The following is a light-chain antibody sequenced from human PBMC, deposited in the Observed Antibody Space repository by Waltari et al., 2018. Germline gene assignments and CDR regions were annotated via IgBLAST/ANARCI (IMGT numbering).Light chain of an antibody. CDR2: QDN. CDR3: QAWDRNTYVV. V-gene: IGLV3-1*01. Sequence: SYELTQPPSVSVSPGQTASITCSAATLEAKYASWYQQKPGQSPVLVIYQDNRRPSGIPERFSGSTSGNTATLTISGTQALDEADYYCQAWDRNTYVVFGGGTKLTVL. J-gene: IGLJ2*01. CDR1: TLEAKY.